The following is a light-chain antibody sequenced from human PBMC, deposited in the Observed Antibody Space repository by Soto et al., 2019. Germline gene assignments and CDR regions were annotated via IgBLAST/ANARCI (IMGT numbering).Light chain of an antibody. CDR3: CSYAGSSTFYV. Sequence: QSALTQPASVSGSPGQSITISRTGTSSDVGSYNLVSWYQQHPGKAPKLMIYEVTKWPSGVSNRFSGSKSGNTASLTISGLQAEDEADYYCCSYAGSSTFYVFGTGTKLTVL. J-gene: IGLJ1*01. CDR1: SSDVGSYNL. CDR2: EVT. V-gene: IGLV2-23*02.